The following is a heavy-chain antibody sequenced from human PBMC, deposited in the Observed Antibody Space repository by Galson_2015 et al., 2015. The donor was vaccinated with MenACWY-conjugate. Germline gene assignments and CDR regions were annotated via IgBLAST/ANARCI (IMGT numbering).Heavy chain of an antibody. Sequence: SVKVSCKASGYTFTAYPMVWVRQAPGQGLEYMGWINTNTGNPTYVQGFTGRFVFSLDTSVSTAYLQISSLETEDTAVYYCAREASAGWGYWGQGTQVAVSS. CDR3: AREASAGWGY. CDR2: INTNTGNP. J-gene: IGHJ4*02. CDR1: GYTFTAYP. D-gene: IGHD1-26*01. V-gene: IGHV7-4-1*02.